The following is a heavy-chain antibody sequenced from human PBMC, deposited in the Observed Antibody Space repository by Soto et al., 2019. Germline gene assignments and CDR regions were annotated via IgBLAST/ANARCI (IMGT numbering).Heavy chain of an antibody. V-gene: IGHV3-23*01. D-gene: IGHD3-10*01. J-gene: IGHJ4*02. CDR1: GFTFSSYA. Sequence: GGSLRLSCAASGFTFSSYAMTWVRQAPGKGLEWVSGISGSGATTSYADSVKGRFTVSRDNSKNTLYLQMNSLRVEDTAVYYCGRLFDSGHGPFDYWGQGTLVTVSS. CDR2: ISGSGATT. CDR3: GRLFDSGHGPFDY.